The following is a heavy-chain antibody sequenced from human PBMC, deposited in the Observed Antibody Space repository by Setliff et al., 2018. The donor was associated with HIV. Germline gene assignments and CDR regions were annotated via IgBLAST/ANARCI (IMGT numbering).Heavy chain of an antibody. V-gene: IGHV5-51*01. CDR2: IYPGDSDT. Sequence: PGESLKISCKGSGYSFTSYWIGWVRQMPGKGLEWMGIIYPGDSDTRYSPSFQGKVTISADKSISTAYPQWSSLKAADTAMYYCATWTRAETSENLQHWGQGTLVTVSS. CDR1: GYSFTSYW. J-gene: IGHJ1*01. CDR3: ATWTRAETSENLQH. D-gene: IGHD4-17*01.